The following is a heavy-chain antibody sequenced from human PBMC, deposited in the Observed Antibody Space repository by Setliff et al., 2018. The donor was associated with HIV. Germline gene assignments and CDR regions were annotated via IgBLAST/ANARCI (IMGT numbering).Heavy chain of an antibody. CDR3: ARGLRARPRLRGFYHYGMDV. CDR1: GGTLNTFA. CDR2: VIPIFGAA. Sequence: SVKVSCKASGGTLNTFALSWVRQTHGQGLEWMGGVIPIFGAANYAQKFQARVTITTDESTNTAYMELTSLRSGDSAVYFCARGLRARPRLRGFYHYGMDVWGQGTTVTVSS. D-gene: IGHD2-21*02. V-gene: IGHV1-69*05. J-gene: IGHJ6*02.